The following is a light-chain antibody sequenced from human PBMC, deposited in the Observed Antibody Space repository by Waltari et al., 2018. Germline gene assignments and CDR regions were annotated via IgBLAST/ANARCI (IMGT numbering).Light chain of an antibody. CDR3: AAWDDSLNGPV. CDR1: SSNIGSNT. V-gene: IGLV1-44*01. J-gene: IGLJ2*01. Sequence: QSVLTQPPSASGTPGQRVTIPCSGSSSNIGSNTLRWYRQFPETAPQLHIYNNNQRPSGVPDRFSGSKSGTSASLAISGLQSEDEADYYCAAWDDSLNGPVFGGGTKLTVL. CDR2: NNN.